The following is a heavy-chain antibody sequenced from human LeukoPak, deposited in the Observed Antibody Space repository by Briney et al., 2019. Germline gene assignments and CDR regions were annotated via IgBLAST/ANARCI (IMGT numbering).Heavy chain of an antibody. Sequence: GGSLRLSCAASGFTFSSYAMSWDPQAPGKELEGVSAISGSGGSTYYADCVKGRFTISRDNSKNTLYLQMNSLRAEDTAVYYCAKDPWFDYSNYFDYWGQGTLVTVSS. J-gene: IGHJ4*02. CDR3: AKDPWFDYSNYFDY. D-gene: IGHD4-11*01. CDR2: ISGSGGST. CDR1: GFTFSSYA. V-gene: IGHV3-23*01.